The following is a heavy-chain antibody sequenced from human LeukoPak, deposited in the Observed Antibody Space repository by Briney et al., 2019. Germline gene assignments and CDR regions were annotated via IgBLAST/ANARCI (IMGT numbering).Heavy chain of an antibody. J-gene: IGHJ4*02. CDR3: ARDRNVYDSSGYYLSSGFDS. V-gene: IGHV4-61*02. Sequence: SQTLSHTCTVSGASVSSGSDYWNWIRQPAGKGLEWIGRIYTTGSTHYNASLKGRATISADKSNNQFSLKLTSVTAADTAVYYCARDRNVYDSSGYYLSSGFDSWGQGTLVTVSS. CDR1: GASVSSGSDY. CDR2: IYTTGST. D-gene: IGHD3-22*01.